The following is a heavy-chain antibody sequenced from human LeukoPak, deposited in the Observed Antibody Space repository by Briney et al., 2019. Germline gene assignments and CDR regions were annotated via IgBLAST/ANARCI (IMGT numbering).Heavy chain of an antibody. CDR3: AKDGTRSLGYYYYGMDV. V-gene: IGHV3-33*06. Sequence: GRSLRLSCAASGFTFSSYGMHWVRQAPGKGLEWVAVIWYDGSNKYYADSVKGRFTISRDNSKNTLYLQMNSLRAEDTAVYYCAKDGTRSLGYYYYGMDVWGQGTTVTVSS. J-gene: IGHJ6*02. CDR2: IWYDGSNK. D-gene: IGHD6-13*01. CDR1: GFTFSSYG.